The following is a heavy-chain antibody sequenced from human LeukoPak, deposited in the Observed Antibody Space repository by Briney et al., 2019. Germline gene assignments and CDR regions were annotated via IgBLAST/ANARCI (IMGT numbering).Heavy chain of an antibody. CDR2: ISPSSGAT. CDR3: GRVAYCGGDCYYYFDY. D-gene: IGHD2-21*02. Sequence: ASVKVSCKASGYTFTDYYIHWVRQAPGQGLELMGLISPSSGATNYAQKFQGRVAVTRDTSINTAYMELYSLTSDDTAVYYCGRVAYCGGDCYYYFDYWGQGTLVTVSS. J-gene: IGHJ4*02. V-gene: IGHV1-2*02. CDR1: GYTFTDYY.